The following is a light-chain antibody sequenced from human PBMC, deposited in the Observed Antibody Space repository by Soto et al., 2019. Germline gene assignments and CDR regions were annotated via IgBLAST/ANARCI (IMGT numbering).Light chain of an antibody. CDR1: QSVTYRY. J-gene: IGKJ1*01. CDR3: QQYGSSPPRT. V-gene: IGKV3-20*01. CDR2: GAS. Sequence: ETVLTQSPVTLALSPGERVTLSCRASQSVTYRYLAWYQQKPGQAPRLLIYGASSRATDVPDRFSGSGSGADFTLSISRLEPEDFAVYYCQQYGSSPPRTFGQGTKVDIK.